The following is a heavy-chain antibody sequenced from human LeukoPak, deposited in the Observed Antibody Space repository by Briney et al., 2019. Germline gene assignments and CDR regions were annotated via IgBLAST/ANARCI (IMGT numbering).Heavy chain of an antibody. J-gene: IGHJ4*02. CDR2: ISGSAATI. CDR1: GFTFSNYG. V-gene: IGHV3-23*01. D-gene: IGHD6-19*01. Sequence: GGSLRLSCAASGFTFSNYGMTWVRQAPGKGLEWVSSISGSAATIFYADSVKGRLTISRDNSKNTLSLQMNSLRAEDTAIYYCARGTLYSGWSYYFDYWGQGSQVTVSS. CDR3: ARGTLYSGWSYYFDY.